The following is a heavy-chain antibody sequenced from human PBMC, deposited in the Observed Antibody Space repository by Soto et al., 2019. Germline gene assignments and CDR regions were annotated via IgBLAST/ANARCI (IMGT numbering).Heavy chain of an antibody. CDR3: ARGHDIVVVPAAIWFDP. Sequence: QVQLVQSGAEVKKPGASVKVSCKASGYTFTSYYMHWVRQAPGQGLEWMGIINPSGGSTSYAQKFQGRVTMTRDTSKSTVYMELSSLRSEDTAVYYCARGHDIVVVPAAIWFDPWGQGTLVTVSS. D-gene: IGHD2-2*01. V-gene: IGHV1-46*03. CDR2: INPSGGST. J-gene: IGHJ5*02. CDR1: GYTFTSYY.